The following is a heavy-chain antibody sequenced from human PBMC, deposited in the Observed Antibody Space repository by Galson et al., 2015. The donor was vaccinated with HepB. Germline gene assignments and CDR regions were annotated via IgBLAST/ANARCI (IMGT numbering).Heavy chain of an antibody. CDR1: GFTVSDSY. CDR2: LYSGGDT. V-gene: IGHV3-53*01. CDR3: ARYYGGKSYWFIDY. D-gene: IGHD2-21*01. Sequence: SLRLSCAASGFTVSDSYMSWVRQTPEKGLEWVSVLYSGGDTKYAASVKGRFTISRDSSKNKLYLQMNSLTAEDTAVYYCARYYGGKSYWFIDYWGQGTLVSVSS. J-gene: IGHJ4*02.